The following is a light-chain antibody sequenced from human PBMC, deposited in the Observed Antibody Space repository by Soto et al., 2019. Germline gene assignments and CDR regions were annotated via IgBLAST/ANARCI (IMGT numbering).Light chain of an antibody. CDR2: DAS. CDR1: QSVSNF. CDR3: QQYNSY. Sequence: EIVLTQSPATLSLSPGERATLTCRASQSVSNFLAWYQHKPGQAPRLLIYDASIRAAGVPARFSGSGSGTDFSLTISSLQPDDFATYYCQQYNSYFGGGTKVDI. J-gene: IGKJ4*01. V-gene: IGKV3-11*01.